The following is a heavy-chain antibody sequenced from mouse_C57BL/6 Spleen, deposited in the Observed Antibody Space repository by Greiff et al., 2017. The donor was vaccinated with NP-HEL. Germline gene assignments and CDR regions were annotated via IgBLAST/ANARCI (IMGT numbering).Heavy chain of an antibody. CDR3: ARRGLTGGDY. J-gene: IGHJ2*01. CDR1: GYTFTSYG. V-gene: IGHV1-81*01. Sequence: VQVVESGAELARPGASVKLSCKASGYTFTSYGISWVKQRTGQGLEWIGEIYPRSGNTYYNEKFKGKATLTADKSSSTAYMELRSLTSEDSAVYFCARRGLTGGDYWGQGTTLTVSS. CDR2: IYPRSGNT. D-gene: IGHD4-1*01.